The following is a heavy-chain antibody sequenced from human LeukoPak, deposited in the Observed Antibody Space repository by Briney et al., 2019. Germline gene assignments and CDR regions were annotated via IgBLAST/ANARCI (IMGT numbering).Heavy chain of an antibody. J-gene: IGHJ4*02. CDR3: ASSITMIVVVKRSFDY. CDR2: ISGRGGST. CDR1: GFTFSSYA. D-gene: IGHD3-22*01. V-gene: IGHV3-23*01. Sequence: PGGSLRLSCAASGFTFSSYAMSWVRQAPGKGLEWVSAISGRGGSTYYADSVKGRFTISRDNSKNTLYLQMNSLRAEDTAVYYCASSITMIVVVKRSFDYWGQGTLVTVSS.